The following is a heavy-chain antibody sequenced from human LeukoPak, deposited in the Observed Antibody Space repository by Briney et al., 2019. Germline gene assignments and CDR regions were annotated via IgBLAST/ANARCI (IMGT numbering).Heavy chain of an antibody. CDR1: GYTFTSYD. J-gene: IGHJ4*02. D-gene: IGHD3-10*01. CDR3: ARAPMVRGVSTHYFDY. Sequence: ASVKVSCKASGYTFTSYDINWVRQATGQGLEWMGWMNPNSGNTGYAQKFQGRVTMTRNTSISTAYMELSSVRSEDTAVYYCARAPMVRGVSTHYFDYWGQGTLVTVSS. V-gene: IGHV1-8*01. CDR2: MNPNSGNT.